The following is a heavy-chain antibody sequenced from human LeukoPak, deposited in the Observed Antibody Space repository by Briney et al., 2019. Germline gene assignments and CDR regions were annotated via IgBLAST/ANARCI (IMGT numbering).Heavy chain of an antibody. J-gene: IGHJ4*02. Sequence: GGSLRLSCAASGFIVNSNYMNWVRQAPGKGLEWVSVLYSDDTTYYADSVKGRFTISRDNSKNTLYLQMNNLRVEDTAVYYCARGGGYYAIDYWGQGTLVTVSS. V-gene: IGHV3-53*01. CDR1: GFIVNSNY. D-gene: IGHD1-26*01. CDR3: ARGGGYYAIDY. CDR2: LYSDDTT.